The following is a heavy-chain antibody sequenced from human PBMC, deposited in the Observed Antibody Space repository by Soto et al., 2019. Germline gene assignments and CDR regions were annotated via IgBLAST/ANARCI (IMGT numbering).Heavy chain of an antibody. V-gene: IGHV1-3*05. Sequence: QVQLVQSGAEEKKPGASVKVSCKASGYTFTDYNLHWVRQAPGQRLEWMGSINGDYGNTRYSQKFQGRVTFTRDTVARIGYMDLSSLRSEDTAVYFCARVASHGGFMDVWGHGTTVIVSS. J-gene: IGHJ6*02. CDR3: ARVASHGGFMDV. CDR1: GYTFTDYN. D-gene: IGHD3-16*01. CDR2: INGDYGNT.